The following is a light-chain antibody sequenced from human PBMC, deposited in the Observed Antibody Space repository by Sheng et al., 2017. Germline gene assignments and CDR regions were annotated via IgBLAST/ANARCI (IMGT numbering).Light chain of an antibody. J-gene: IGKJ1*01. CDR3: HQTYFTPWT. CDR2: AVS. V-gene: IGKV1-39*01. Sequence: DVQMTQFPSSLSASVGDRVTITCRASQSLLRPNLNWYQQKPGRAPKLLIYAVSTLQSGVPSRFSGVGSGSDFTLTISNLQPEDSATYYCHQTYFTPWTFGQGTNVEVK. CDR1: QSLLRPN.